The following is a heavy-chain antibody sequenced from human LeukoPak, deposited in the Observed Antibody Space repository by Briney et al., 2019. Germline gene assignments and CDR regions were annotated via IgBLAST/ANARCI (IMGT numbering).Heavy chain of an antibody. V-gene: IGHV3-20*04. D-gene: IGHD3-10*01. CDR1: GFTFDDYG. Sequence: GGSLRLSCAASGFTFDDYGMSWVRQGPGKGLEWVSGINWNGGSTGYADSVKGRFTISRDNAKNSLFLQMNSLIAEDTAVYYCAKDLVWFGELTEGVDYWGQGTLVTVSS. CDR3: AKDLVWFGELTEGVDY. J-gene: IGHJ4*02. CDR2: INWNGGST.